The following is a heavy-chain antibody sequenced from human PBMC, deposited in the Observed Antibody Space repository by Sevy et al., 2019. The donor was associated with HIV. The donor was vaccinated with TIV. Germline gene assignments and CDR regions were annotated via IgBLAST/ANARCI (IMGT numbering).Heavy chain of an antibody. D-gene: IGHD3-10*01. V-gene: IGHV3-48*03. CDR3: ARDHYGSGSYYPFDY. J-gene: IGHJ4*02. CDR2: ISSSGSTI. CDR1: GFTFSSYE. Sequence: GGSLRLSCAASGFTFSSYEMNWVRQAPGKGLEWVSYISSSGSTIYYADSVKGRFTISRDNAKNSLYLQMNSLRAEDTAVYYCARDHYGSGSYYPFDYWGQGTLVTVSS.